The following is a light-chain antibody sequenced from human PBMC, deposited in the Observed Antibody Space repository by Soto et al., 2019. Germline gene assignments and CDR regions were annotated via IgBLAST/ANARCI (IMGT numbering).Light chain of an antibody. J-gene: IGKJ1*01. Sequence: EIVMTQSPATLSVSPGERATLSCRASQSVSSNFAWYQQKPGQAPRLLIYGASTRATSIPARFSGSGSGTEFNLTISSLPSEDFAVYYCQQYNNWPLAFGQGTKVEIK. V-gene: IGKV3-15*01. CDR1: QSVSSN. CDR3: QQYNNWPLA. CDR2: GAS.